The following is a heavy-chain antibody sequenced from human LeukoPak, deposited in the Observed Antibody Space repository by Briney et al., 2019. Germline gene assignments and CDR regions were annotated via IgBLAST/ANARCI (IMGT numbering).Heavy chain of an antibody. V-gene: IGHV3-48*01. CDR3: VRQFAS. CDR2: VSGSGSTV. Sequence: GGSLRLSCAASGFTFSDHIMNWVRQLPGKRLEWVAYVSGSGSTVYYADSVKGRLTISRDNGKSSLYLQMNSLRVEDTALYYCVRQFASWGQGTLVTVSS. J-gene: IGHJ4*02. CDR1: GFTFSDHI.